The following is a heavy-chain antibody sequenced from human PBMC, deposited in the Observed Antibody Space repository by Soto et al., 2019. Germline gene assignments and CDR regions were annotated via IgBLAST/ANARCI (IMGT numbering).Heavy chain of an antibody. Sequence: QVQLVQSGAEVKKPGASVKVSCKASGYTFTSYAMHWVRQAPGQRLEWMGWINAGNGNTKYSQKFQGRVTITRDTSASASYMVLSSLRSEDTAVYYCARSHGWFDPWGQGTLVTVSS. CDR3: ARSHGWFDP. D-gene: IGHD2-8*01. CDR1: GYTFTSYA. V-gene: IGHV1-3*01. CDR2: INAGNGNT. J-gene: IGHJ5*02.